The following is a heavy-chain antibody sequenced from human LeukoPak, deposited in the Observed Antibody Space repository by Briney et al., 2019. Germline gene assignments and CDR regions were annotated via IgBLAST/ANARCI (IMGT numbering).Heavy chain of an antibody. D-gene: IGHD3-10*01. CDR3: AAMVPYYYYGMDV. V-gene: IGHV3-23*01. CDR1: GFTFSSYA. J-gene: IGHJ6*02. CDR2: ISGSGGST. Sequence: PGGSLRLSCAASGFTFSSYAMSWVRQAPGKGLEWVSAISGSGGSTYYADSVKGRFTISRDNSKNTLYLQTNSLRAEDTAVYYCAAMVPYYYYGMDVWGQGTTVTVSS.